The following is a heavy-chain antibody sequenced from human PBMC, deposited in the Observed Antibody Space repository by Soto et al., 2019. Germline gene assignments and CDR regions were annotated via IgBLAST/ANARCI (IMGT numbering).Heavy chain of an antibody. D-gene: IGHD2-15*01. Sequence: ASVKVSCKASGYTFTSYGISWVRQAPGQGLEWMGWISAYNGNTNYAQKLQGRVTMTTDTSTSAAYMELRSLRSDDTAVYYCARDGDACSGGSCYSNYWGQGTLVTVSS. CDR3: ARDGDACSGGSCYSNY. CDR2: ISAYNGNT. J-gene: IGHJ4*02. CDR1: GYTFTSYG. V-gene: IGHV1-18*01.